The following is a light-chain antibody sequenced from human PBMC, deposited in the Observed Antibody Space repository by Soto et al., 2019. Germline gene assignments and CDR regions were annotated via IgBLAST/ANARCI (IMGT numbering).Light chain of an antibody. J-gene: IGKJ5*01. CDR3: QQRSNWIT. CDR2: DAS. Sequence: EIVLTQSPATLSLSPGERATLSCRASQSVSSYLAWYQQKPGQAPRLLIYDASNRATGIPARFSGSGSGTDFTDTISSLEPEDFAVYYCQQRSNWITFGQGTRLEIK. CDR1: QSVSSY. V-gene: IGKV3-11*01.